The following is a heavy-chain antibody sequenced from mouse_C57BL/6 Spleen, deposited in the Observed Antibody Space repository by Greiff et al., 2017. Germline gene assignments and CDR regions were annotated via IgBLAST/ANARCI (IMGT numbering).Heavy chain of an antibody. V-gene: IGHV1-82*01. J-gene: IGHJ4*01. CDR2: IYPGDGDT. CDR1: GYAFSSSW. CDR3: ATYYSKYDRFSYAMDY. D-gene: IGHD2-5*01. Sequence: QVQLQQSGPELVKPGASVKISCKASGYAFSSSWMNWVKQRPGKGLEWIGRIYPGDGDTNYNGKFKGKATLTADKSSSTAYMQLSSLTSEDSAVYFCATYYSKYDRFSYAMDYWGQGTSVTVSS.